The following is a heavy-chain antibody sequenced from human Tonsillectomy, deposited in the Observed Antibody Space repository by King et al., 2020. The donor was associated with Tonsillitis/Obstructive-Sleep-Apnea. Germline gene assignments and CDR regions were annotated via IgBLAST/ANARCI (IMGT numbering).Heavy chain of an antibody. D-gene: IGHD3-10*01. J-gene: IGHJ4*02. CDR2: IIPIFGTA. Sequence: QLVQSGAEVKKPGSSVKVSCKASGGTFSSIAISWVRQAPGQGLDWMGGIIPIFGTANYAKKFQGRVTITAAESTSTAYMGLSSLRSEDTAVYYCGAGGTVQGVDYWGQGTLVTVSS. V-gene: IGHV1-69*12. CDR1: GGTFSSIA. CDR3: GAGGTVQGVDY.